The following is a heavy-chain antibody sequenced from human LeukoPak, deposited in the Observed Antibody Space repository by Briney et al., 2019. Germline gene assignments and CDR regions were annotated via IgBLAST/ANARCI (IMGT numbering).Heavy chain of an antibody. V-gene: IGHV4-30-4*07. J-gene: IGHJ6*03. CDR2: IYYSGGT. Sequence: PSQTLSLTCAVSGGSISSGGYSWSWIRQPPVKGLEWIGYIYYSGGTYYNPSLKSRVTISVDTSKNQFSLKLSSVTAANTAVYYCARGKNTYYYYMDVWGQGAMVTVS. CDR1: GGSISSGGYS. CDR3: ARGKNTYYYYMDV.